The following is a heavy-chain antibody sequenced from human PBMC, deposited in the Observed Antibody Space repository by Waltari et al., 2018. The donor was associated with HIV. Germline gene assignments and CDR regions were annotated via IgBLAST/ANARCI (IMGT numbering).Heavy chain of an antibody. D-gene: IGHD2-2*01. CDR1: GGSIGSSSYY. CDR2: IYYSGST. J-gene: IGHJ3*02. Sequence: QLQLQESGPGLVTPSETLSLTCTVPGGSIGSSSYYWGWIRQPPGKGLEWIGSIYYSGSTYYNPSLKSRVTISVDTSKNQFSLKLSSVTAADTAVYYCASQIGYCSSTSCRPDIWGQGTMVTVSS. V-gene: IGHV4-39*01. CDR3: ASQIGYCSSTSCRPDI.